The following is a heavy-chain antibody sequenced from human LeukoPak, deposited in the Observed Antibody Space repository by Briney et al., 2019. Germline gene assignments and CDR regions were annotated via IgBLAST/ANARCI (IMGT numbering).Heavy chain of an antibody. D-gene: IGHD1-14*01. CDR2: IYGGGSA. Sequence: SETLSLTCAVYGGSFSGYYWSWIRQPPGKGLEWIGRIYGGGSASYNPSLKSRVIMSADTSKNQLSLKLYSVTAADTAVYYCTREPLPWGQGILVTVSS. J-gene: IGHJ5*02. CDR3: TREPLP. V-gene: IGHV4-59*10. CDR1: GGSFSGYY.